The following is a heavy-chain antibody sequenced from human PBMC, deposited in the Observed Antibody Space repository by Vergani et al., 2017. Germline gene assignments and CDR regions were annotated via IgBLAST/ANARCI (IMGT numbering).Heavy chain of an antibody. J-gene: IGHJ4*02. CDR1: GGSFSGYY. Sequence: QVQLQQWGAGLVKPSETLSLTCAVYGGSFSGYYWSWIRQPPGKGLEWIREINHSGSTNYNPSLKSRVTISVDTSKNQFSLKLSSVTAADTAVYYCARGYSSGWYVWVLFDYWGQGTLVTVSS. D-gene: IGHD6-19*01. V-gene: IGHV4-34*01. CDR3: ARGYSSGWYVWVLFDY. CDR2: INHSGST.